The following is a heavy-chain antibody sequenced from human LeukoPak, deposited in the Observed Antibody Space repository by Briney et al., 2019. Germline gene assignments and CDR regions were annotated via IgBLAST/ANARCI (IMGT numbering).Heavy chain of an antibody. CDR2: INPSGGST. Sequence: ASVKVSCKASGYTFTSYYMHWVRQAPGQGLEWMGIINPSGGSTYYAQKFQGRVTMTRDTSTSTVYMELSSLRSEDTAVYYCARDPLGYCSGGRCYHFDYWGQGTLVTVSS. J-gene: IGHJ4*02. CDR3: ARDPLGYCSGGRCYHFDY. V-gene: IGHV1-46*01. D-gene: IGHD2-15*01. CDR1: GYTFTSYY.